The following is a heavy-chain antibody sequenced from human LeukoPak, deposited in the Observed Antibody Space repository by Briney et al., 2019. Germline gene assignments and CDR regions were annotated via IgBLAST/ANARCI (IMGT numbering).Heavy chain of an antibody. D-gene: IGHD3-10*01. J-gene: IGHJ4*02. Sequence: ASVRVSCKASGYTFTSYGITWVRQAPGQGLEWMGWISTHNGNTKCAQKFQGRVTLTRDTSTSTVYMELSSLRSEDTAVYYCARDYHGSGSLTTFDYWGQGTLVTVSS. V-gene: IGHV1-18*01. CDR2: ISTHNGNT. CDR1: GYTFTSYG. CDR3: ARDYHGSGSLTTFDY.